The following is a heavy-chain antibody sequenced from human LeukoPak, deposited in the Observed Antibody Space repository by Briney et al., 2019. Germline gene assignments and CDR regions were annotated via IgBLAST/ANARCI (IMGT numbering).Heavy chain of an antibody. J-gene: IGHJ4*02. D-gene: IGHD3-10*01. Sequence: GGSLRLSCVVSGFTFSEYWMTWVRQAPGKGLEWVANIKEDGGQKHYVDSVKGRFTIFRDNAKNTLYLQMDSLRAEDTAVYYCARGGDKNVMGGQGTLVTVSS. V-gene: IGHV3-7*03. CDR3: ARGGDKNVM. CDR2: IKEDGGQK. CDR1: GFTFSEYW.